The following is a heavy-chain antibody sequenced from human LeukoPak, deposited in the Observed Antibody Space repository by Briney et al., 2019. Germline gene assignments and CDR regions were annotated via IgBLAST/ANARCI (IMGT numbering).Heavy chain of an antibody. CDR1: GFSLSTSGVG. CDR2: IYWDDDK. Sequence: SGPTLVKPTQTLTLTCTFSGFSLSTSGVGVGWIRQPPGRALEWLALIYWDDDKRYRPSLKSRLTITKDTSRNQVVLTMTNMDPVDTAAYYCAHMIYSNSYFDYWGQGTLVTVSS. D-gene: IGHD4-11*01. J-gene: IGHJ4*02. CDR3: AHMIYSNSYFDY. V-gene: IGHV2-5*02.